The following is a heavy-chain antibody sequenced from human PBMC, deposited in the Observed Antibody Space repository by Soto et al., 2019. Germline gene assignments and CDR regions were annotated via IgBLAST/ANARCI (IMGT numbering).Heavy chain of an antibody. CDR1: GGSISSGGYS. Sequence: PSETLSLTCAVSGGSISSGGYSCNWIRQPPGKGLEWIGYIYHSGSTYYNPSLKSRVTISVDRSKNQFSLKLSSVTAADTAVYYCARHNYGSGSTYFDYWGQGTLVTVSS. CDR3: ARHNYGSGSTYFDY. V-gene: IGHV4-30-2*01. J-gene: IGHJ4*02. CDR2: IYHSGST. D-gene: IGHD3-10*01.